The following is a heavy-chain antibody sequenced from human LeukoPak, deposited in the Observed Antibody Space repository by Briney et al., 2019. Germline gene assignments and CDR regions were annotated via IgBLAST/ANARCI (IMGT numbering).Heavy chain of an antibody. CDR1: GGSISSYY. CDR3: ARDITMITY. CDR2: IYYSGST. Sequence: SETLSLTCTVSGGSISSYYWSWVRQPPGKGLEWIGYIYYSGSTNYNPSPKSRVPISVATSKNQFSLKLSSVTAADTAVYYCARDITMITYWGPGTLVTVSS. V-gene: IGHV4-59*01. D-gene: IGHD3-22*01. J-gene: IGHJ4*02.